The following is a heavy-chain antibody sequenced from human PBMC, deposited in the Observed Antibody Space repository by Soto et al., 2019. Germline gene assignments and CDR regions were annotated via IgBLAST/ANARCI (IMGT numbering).Heavy chain of an antibody. CDR1: GFTFRDYY. V-gene: IGHV3-11*03. CDR2: ISSSSSYT. J-gene: IGHJ4*02. D-gene: IGHD1-26*01. Sequence: PGGSLGLSCAASGFTFRDYYMSWIRQAPGKGLEWVSYISSSSSYTNYADSVKGRFTISRDNAKNSLYLQMNSLRAEDTAVYYCARYNSGNYPIIDYWGQGTLVTVFS. CDR3: ARYNSGNYPIIDY.